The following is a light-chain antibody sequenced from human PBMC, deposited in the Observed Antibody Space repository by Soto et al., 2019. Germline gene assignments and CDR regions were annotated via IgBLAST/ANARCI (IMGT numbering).Light chain of an antibody. CDR1: SGSVSTTNY. CDR3: VLYVDGVIWV. CDR2: STN. V-gene: IGLV8-61*01. Sequence: QAVVTQEPSFSVSPGGTVTLTCGFTSGSVSTTNYPSWYQQTPGQAPRTVLYSTNVRSSGVPDRFSGSILGNKAALTITGAQADDESDYYCVLYVDGVIWVFGGGTKLTVL. J-gene: IGLJ3*02.